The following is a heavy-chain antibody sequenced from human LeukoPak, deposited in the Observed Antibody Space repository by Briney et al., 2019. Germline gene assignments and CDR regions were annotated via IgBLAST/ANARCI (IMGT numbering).Heavy chain of an antibody. V-gene: IGHV4-31*03. D-gene: IGHD3-16*01. J-gene: IGHJ4*02. CDR1: GGSVTDGNYY. CDR2: IYHSGSA. Sequence: PSQTLSLTCTVSGGSVTDGNYYWTWIRQHPGKGLEWVGHIYHSGSAYHNPSLQSRLTISVDTSKNQFSLRLSSVTAADTAVYYCARDLFRGSTDYWGQGTLVTVSS. CDR3: ARDLFRGSTDY.